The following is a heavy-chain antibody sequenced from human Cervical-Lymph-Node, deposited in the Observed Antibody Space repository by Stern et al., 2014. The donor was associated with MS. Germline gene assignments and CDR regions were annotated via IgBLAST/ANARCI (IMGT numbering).Heavy chain of an antibody. D-gene: IGHD3-22*01. CDR3: ARQAGYYDNSAYYNY. V-gene: IGHV4-61*02. Sequence: MQLVESGPGLVKPSQTLSLTCTVSGVSITSSSFYWTWIRQPAGKGLEWIGRIYVRGHTDYNASLKGRVTMSLDASKNQFSLELTSVTADDTAVYYCARQAGYYDNSAYYNYWGQGTLVTVSS. J-gene: IGHJ4*02. CDR1: GVSITSSSFY. CDR2: IYVRGHT.